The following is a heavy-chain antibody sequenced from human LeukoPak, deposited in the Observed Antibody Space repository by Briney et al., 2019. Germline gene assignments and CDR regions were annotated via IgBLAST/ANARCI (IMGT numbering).Heavy chain of an antibody. CDR3: NRHPDESGSYS. Sequence: GGPLRLSCTASGFAFGDYAMSWVRQAPGKGLEWVGFIRSKAYGGTTEYAASVKGRFTISRDDSKSIAYLQMNSLRTEDTAVYYCNRHPDESGSYSWGQGTLVTVSS. J-gene: IGHJ4*02. V-gene: IGHV3-49*04. D-gene: IGHD1-26*01. CDR1: GFAFGDYA. CDR2: IRSKAYGGTT.